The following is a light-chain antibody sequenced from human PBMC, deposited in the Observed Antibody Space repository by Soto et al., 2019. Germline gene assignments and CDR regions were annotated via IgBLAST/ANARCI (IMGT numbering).Light chain of an antibody. CDR1: QAIRNA. CDR2: AAS. V-gene: IGKV1-6*01. Sequence: AIQMTQSPSSLSASVGDRVTITCRASQAIRNALAWYQQKPGKAPNLLIYAASSLQSGVPSRFSGSGSGTDFTLTISSLQPEDFASYYCLQDYNYPYTFGQGTKPEIK. CDR3: LQDYNYPYT. J-gene: IGKJ2*01.